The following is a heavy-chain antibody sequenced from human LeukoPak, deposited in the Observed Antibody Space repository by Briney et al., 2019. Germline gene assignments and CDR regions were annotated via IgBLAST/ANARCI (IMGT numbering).Heavy chain of an antibody. CDR2: IVVGSGNT. CDR1: GFTFTSSA. J-gene: IGHJ6*03. CDR3: AADGPSGYYYMDV. D-gene: IGHD6-25*01. Sequence: SVRVSCKASGFTFTSSAMQWVRQARGQRLEWIGWIVVGSGNTNYAQKFQERVTITRDMSTSTAYMELSSLRSEDTAVYYCAADGPSGYYYMDVWGKGTTVTVSS. V-gene: IGHV1-58*02.